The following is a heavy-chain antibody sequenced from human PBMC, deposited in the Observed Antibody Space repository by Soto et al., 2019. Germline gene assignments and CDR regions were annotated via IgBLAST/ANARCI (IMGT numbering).Heavy chain of an antibody. V-gene: IGHV4-34*01. J-gene: IGHJ4*02. D-gene: IGHD2-15*01. CDR1: CGSFSGYY. Sequence: ETLYLTCSISCGSFSGYYWSWIRQPPGKGLEWIGEINHDGITNYNPSLKSRVTISLDTSKNQFSLKLTSVTAADTAVYYCAGRYCTGGSCYRPWGQGTLVTVSS. CDR2: INHDGIT. CDR3: AGRYCTGGSCYRP.